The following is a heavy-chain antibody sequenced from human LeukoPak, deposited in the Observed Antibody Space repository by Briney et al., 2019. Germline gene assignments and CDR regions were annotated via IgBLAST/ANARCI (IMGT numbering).Heavy chain of an antibody. Sequence: SEALSLTCTVSGGSISSSSYYWGWIRQPPGKGLEWIGSIYYSGSTYYNPSLKSRVTISVDTSKNQFSLKLSSVTAADTAAYYCARQSGYCSGGSCYSHFDYWGQGTLVTVSS. D-gene: IGHD2-15*01. J-gene: IGHJ4*02. CDR3: ARQSGYCSGGSCYSHFDY. V-gene: IGHV4-39*01. CDR1: GGSISSSSYY. CDR2: IYYSGST.